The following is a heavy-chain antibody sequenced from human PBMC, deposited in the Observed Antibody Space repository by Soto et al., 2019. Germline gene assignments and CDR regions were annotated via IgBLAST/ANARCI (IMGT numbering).Heavy chain of an antibody. Sequence: QVQLVESGGGVVQPGRSPRLSCAASGFTFSNFGMHWVRQAPGKGLEWGAAISSDGGDKYYSHSVKDRFTVSRDNSRNPLFLQMNSLRVEDTAVYYCVKGSDVARQELDRWGQGILVTVSS. CDR1: GFTFSNFG. V-gene: IGHV3-30*18. D-gene: IGHD2-15*01. J-gene: IGHJ4*02. CDR2: ISSDGGDK. CDR3: VKGSDVARQELDR.